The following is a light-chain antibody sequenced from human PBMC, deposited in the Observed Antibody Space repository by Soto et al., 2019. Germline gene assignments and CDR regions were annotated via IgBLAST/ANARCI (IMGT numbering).Light chain of an antibody. Sequence: DIQMTQSPSSLSASVGDRVTITCRASQSISSYLNWYQQKPGKAPELRIYAASSLPSGVPSRFSGIGSGTDITLIFRSLQPEAFATYYCQLSYSTPITFGQGTRLLIK. J-gene: IGKJ5*01. CDR1: QSISSY. CDR3: QLSYSTPIT. V-gene: IGKV1-39*01. CDR2: AAS.